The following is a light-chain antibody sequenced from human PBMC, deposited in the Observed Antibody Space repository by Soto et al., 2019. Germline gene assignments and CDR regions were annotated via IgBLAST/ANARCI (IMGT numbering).Light chain of an antibody. CDR2: EVS. V-gene: IGLV2-14*01. CDR3: SSYTSSNTFV. J-gene: IGLJ1*01. Sequence: QSALTQPACVSLSPGQSITISCTGTSSDIGGYNYVSWYQQHPGKVPKFMIYEVSNRPSGVSDRFSGSKSGNTASLTISGLQAEDEADYYCSSYTSSNTFVFGTGTKVTVL. CDR1: SSDIGGYNY.